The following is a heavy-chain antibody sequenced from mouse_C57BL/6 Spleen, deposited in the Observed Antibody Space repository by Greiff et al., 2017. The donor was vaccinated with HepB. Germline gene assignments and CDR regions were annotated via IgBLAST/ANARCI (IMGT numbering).Heavy chain of an antibody. CDR1: GFTFSSYT. J-gene: IGHJ3*01. Sequence: DVMLVESGGGLVKPGGSLKLSCAASGFTFSSYTMSWVRQTPEKRLEWVATISGGGGNTYYPDSVKGRFTISRDNAKNTLDLQMSSLWSEDTALYYCARDDGYYVRLSWFAYWGQGTLVTVSA. D-gene: IGHD2-3*01. CDR3: ARDDGYYVRLSWFAY. V-gene: IGHV5-9*01. CDR2: ISGGGGNT.